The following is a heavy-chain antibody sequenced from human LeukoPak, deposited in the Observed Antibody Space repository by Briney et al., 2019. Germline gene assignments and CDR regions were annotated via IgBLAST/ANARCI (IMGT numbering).Heavy chain of an antibody. V-gene: IGHV4-39*01. D-gene: IGHD2-15*01. Sequence: PSETLSLTCTVSGGSISSSSYYWGWIRQPPGKGLEWIGSIYYSGSTYYNPSLKSRVTISVDTSKNQFSLKLSSVTAADTAVYYCARRFGYCSGGSCYFDYWGQGTLVTVSS. CDR2: IYYSGST. J-gene: IGHJ4*02. CDR3: ARRFGYCSGGSCYFDY. CDR1: GGSISSSSYY.